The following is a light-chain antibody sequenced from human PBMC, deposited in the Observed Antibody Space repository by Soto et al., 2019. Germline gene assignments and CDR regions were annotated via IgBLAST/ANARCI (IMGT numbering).Light chain of an antibody. CDR3: CSYAGSYIYV. CDR2: DVT. CDR1: SSDVGGYNY. Sequence: QSVLTQPRSVSGSPGQSVTISCTGTSSDVGGYNYVSWYQQHPDKAPKVMIYDVTKRPSGVPDRFSGSKSGKTASLTISGLQAEDEADYYCCSYAGSYIYVFGTGTKVTVL. J-gene: IGLJ1*01. V-gene: IGLV2-11*01.